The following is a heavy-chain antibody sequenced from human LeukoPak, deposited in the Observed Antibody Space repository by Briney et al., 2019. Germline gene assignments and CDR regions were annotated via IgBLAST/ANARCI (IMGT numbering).Heavy chain of an antibody. D-gene: IGHD3-16*02. CDR3: ARDRPFTFGGVIPQHYFDY. CDR1: GGTFSSYA. V-gene: IGHV1-69*05. Sequence: SVKVSCKASGGTFSSYAISWVRQAPGQGLEWMGRIIPIFGTANYAQKFQGRVTITTDESTSTAYMELSSLRSEDTAVYYCARDRPFTFGGVIPQHYFDYWGQGTLVTVSS. CDR2: IIPIFGTA. J-gene: IGHJ4*02.